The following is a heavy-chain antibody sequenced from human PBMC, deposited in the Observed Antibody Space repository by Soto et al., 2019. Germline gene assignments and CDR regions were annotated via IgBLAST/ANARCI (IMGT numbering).Heavy chain of an antibody. CDR2: IYYSGST. D-gene: IGHD3-10*01. J-gene: IGHJ6*03. CDR3: ARKFGYYYYMDV. Sequence: SETLSLTCTVSGGSISSSSYYWGWIRQPPGKGLEWIGSIYYSGSTYYNPSLKSRVTISVDTSKNQFSLKLGSVTAADTAVYYCARKFGYYYYMDVWGKGTTVTVSS. CDR1: GGSISSSSYY. V-gene: IGHV4-39*01.